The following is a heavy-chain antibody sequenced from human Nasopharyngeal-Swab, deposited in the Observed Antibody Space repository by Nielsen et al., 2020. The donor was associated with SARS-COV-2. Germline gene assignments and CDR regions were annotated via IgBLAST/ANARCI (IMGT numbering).Heavy chain of an antibody. CDR1: GFSLSTSGMC. CDR2: IDWDDDK. V-gene: IGHV2-70*01. J-gene: IGHJ3*01. D-gene: IGHD3-22*01. Sequence: SGPTLVKPTQTLTLTCTFSGFSLSTSGMCVSWIRQPPGRALEWLALIDWDDDKYYTTSLKTRLTISKDTSKNQVVLTMTNMDPVGTATYYCARISASSGYHDAVYVWGQGTMVTVSS. CDR3: ARISASSGYHDAVYV.